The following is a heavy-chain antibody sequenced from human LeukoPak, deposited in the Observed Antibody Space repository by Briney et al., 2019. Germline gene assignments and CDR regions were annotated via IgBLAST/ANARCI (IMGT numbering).Heavy chain of an antibody. CDR2: IYYSGST. J-gene: IGHJ1*01. Sequence: SETLSLTCTVSGGSISSYYWSWIRQPPGKGLEWIGYIYYSGSTNYNPSLKSRVTISVDASKNQFSLKLSSVTAADTAVYYCARYYYGSGRAGFQHWGQGTLVTVSS. D-gene: IGHD3-10*01. CDR3: ARYYYGSGRAGFQH. V-gene: IGHV4-59*01. CDR1: GGSISSYY.